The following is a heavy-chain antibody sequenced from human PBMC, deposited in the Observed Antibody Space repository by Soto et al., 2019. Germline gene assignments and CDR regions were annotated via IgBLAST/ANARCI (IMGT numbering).Heavy chain of an antibody. D-gene: IGHD6-25*01. J-gene: IGHJ5*02. CDR1: GGSISSRSYY. CDR3: ARHEWQRQIASGFDP. Sequence: QLQLQKSGPGLVKPSETLSLTCTVSGGSISSRSYYWGWIRKPPGEGLEWIGSIYYSGTTYYNPSPRTRVHISVDTSKHQLSLKLRSVTRADTAVYYCARHEWQRQIASGFDPWVQGSLVTVSS. CDR2: IYYSGTT. V-gene: IGHV4-39*01.